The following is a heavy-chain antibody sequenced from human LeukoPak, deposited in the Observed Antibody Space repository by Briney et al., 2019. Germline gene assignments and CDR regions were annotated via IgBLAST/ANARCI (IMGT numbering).Heavy chain of an antibody. J-gene: IGHJ4*02. CDR1: GYRFAGYC. CDR2: IYPDDSET. V-gene: IGHV5-51*01. Sequence: GESLKISCKGSGYRFAGYCIGWVRQMPRKGLEWMGIIYPDDSETRSSPSFQGQVTISADKSISAADLQGSSLKASDSGMYFCARLLYGDYSHYFDYWGQGTLVTVSS. D-gene: IGHD4-17*01. CDR3: ARLLYGDYSHYFDY.